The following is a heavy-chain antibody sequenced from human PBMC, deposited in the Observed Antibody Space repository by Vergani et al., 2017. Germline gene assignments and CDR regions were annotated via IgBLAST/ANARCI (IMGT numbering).Heavy chain of an antibody. CDR1: GYTFTSYY. CDR3: ARLLYPRYYFDY. Sequence: QVQLVQSGAEVKKPGASVKVSCKASGYTFTSYYMHWVRPAPGQGLEWMGGLIPIFGTANYAQKFQGRVTITADESTSTAYIELSSLRSEDTAVYYCARLLYPRYYFDYWGQGTLVTVSS. J-gene: IGHJ4*02. CDR2: LIPIFGTA. D-gene: IGHD2-8*01. V-gene: IGHV1-69*01.